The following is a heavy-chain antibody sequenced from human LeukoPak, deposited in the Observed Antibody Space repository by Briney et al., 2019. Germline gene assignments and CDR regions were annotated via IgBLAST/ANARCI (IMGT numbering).Heavy chain of an antibody. CDR1: GFTFSNYG. D-gene: IGHD3-22*01. CDR2: IWHDGSNK. V-gene: IGHV3-33*01. CDR3: AREYDSSGYFDY. J-gene: IGHJ4*02. Sequence: PGRSLRLSCAASGFTFSNYGMHWVRQAPGKGLEWVAVIWHDGSNKYYPDSVKGRFTISRDNSKNTLYLQMNSLRAEDTAVYYCAREYDSSGYFDYWGQGTLVTVSS.